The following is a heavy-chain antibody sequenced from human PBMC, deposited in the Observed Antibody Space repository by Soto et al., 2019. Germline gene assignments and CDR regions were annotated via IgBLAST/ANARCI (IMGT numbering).Heavy chain of an antibody. CDR1: GFTFSDYY. Sequence: GGSMRLSCAASGFTFSDYYMSWIRQAPGKGLEWVSYISSSGSTIYYADSVKGRFTISRDNAKNSLYLQMNSLRAEDTAVYYCARSESGYVHAFDIWGQGTMVTVSS. CDR3: ARSESGYVHAFDI. CDR2: ISSSGSTI. J-gene: IGHJ3*02. D-gene: IGHD5-12*01. V-gene: IGHV3-11*01.